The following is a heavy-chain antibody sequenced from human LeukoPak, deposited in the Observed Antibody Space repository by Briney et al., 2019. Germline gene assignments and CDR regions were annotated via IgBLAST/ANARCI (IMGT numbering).Heavy chain of an antibody. V-gene: IGHV3-21*01. CDR1: GFTFSSHS. CDR2: ISSSSSYI. D-gene: IGHD3-22*01. J-gene: IGHJ4*02. CDR3: ARSHQVSGSFDY. Sequence: GGSLRLSCAASGFTFSSHSMNWVRQAPGKGLEWVSSISSSSSYIYYADSVKGRFTISRDNAKNSLYLQMNSLRAEDTAVYYCARSHQVSGSFDYWGQGTLVTVSS.